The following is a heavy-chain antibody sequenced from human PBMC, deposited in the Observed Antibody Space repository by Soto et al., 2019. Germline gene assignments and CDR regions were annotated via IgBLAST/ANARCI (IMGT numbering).Heavy chain of an antibody. CDR1: GFTFSSYS. V-gene: IGHV3-48*02. D-gene: IGHD3-3*01. CDR2: ISSSSSTI. J-gene: IGHJ6*02. Sequence: GGSLRLSCAASGFTFSSYSMNWVRQAPGKGLEWVSYISSSSSTIYYAGSVKGRFTISRDNAKNSLYLQMNSLRDEDTAVYYCARERLVTYYDFWSGLDQNYYYYGMDVWGQGTTVTVSS. CDR3: ARERLVTYYDFWSGLDQNYYYYGMDV.